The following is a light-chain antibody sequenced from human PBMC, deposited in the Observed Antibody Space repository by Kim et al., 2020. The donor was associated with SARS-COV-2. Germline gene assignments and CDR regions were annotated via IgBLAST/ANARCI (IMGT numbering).Light chain of an antibody. CDR2: GAS. CDR3: QQYNNWTPRVIT. V-gene: IGKV3D-15*01. CDR1: QSISSN. Sequence: GERATLSCRASQSISSNLAWYQQKPGQAPRLLIYGASTRATGIPARFSGSGSGTEFTLTISSLQSEDFAVYYCQQYNNWTPRVITFGQGTRLEIK. J-gene: IGKJ5*01.